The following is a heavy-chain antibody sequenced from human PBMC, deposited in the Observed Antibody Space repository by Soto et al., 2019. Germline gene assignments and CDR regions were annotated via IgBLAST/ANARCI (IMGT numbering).Heavy chain of an antibody. CDR3: TTSPHRDSERVFV. V-gene: IGHV3-7*01. CDR2: IKQDGTEK. Sequence: GWSLRLACASSVFTFITYWMRWVRGTPGKGLEWVANIKQDGTEKYYVDSVRGRLTVSRDNAKSSLYLQMNSLRVEDTAVYYCTTSPHRDSERVFVWGQGTTVTVSS. CDR1: VFTFITYW. J-gene: IGHJ6*02. D-gene: IGHD1-26*01.